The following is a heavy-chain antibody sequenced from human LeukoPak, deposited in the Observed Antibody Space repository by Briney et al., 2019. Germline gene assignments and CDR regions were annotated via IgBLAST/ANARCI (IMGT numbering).Heavy chain of an antibody. CDR2: ISSSSSYI. J-gene: IGHJ6*03. CDR3: ARVSHYYYYMDV. V-gene: IGHV3-21*01. CDR1: GFTFSSYS. Sequence: GGSLRLSCAASGFTFSSYSMNWVRQAPGKGLEWVSSISSSSSYIYYADSVKGRFTISRDNAKNSLFLQMNSLRAEDTAVYYCARVSHYYYYMDVWGKGTTVTVSS.